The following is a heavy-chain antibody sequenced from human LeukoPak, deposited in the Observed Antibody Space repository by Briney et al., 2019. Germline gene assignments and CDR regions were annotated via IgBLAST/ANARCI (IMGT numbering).Heavy chain of an antibody. CDR2: INHSGST. CDR3: ARYLGYCTNGVCYKGRRFDP. Sequence: WETLSLTCAVYGGSFSGYYWSWIRQPPGKGLEWIGEINHSGSTNYNPSLKSRVTISVDTSKNQFSLKLSSVTAADTAVYYCARYLGYCTNGVCYKGRRFDPWGQGTLVTVSS. V-gene: IGHV4-34*01. J-gene: IGHJ5*02. D-gene: IGHD2-8*01. CDR1: GGSFSGYY.